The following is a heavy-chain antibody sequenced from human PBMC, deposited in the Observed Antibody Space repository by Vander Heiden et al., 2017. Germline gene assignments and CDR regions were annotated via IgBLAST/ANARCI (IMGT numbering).Heavy chain of an antibody. J-gene: IGHJ4*02. CDR2: ISSSGSTI. V-gene: IGHV3-48*03. CDR3: AVVGATTDY. Sequence: EVQLLESGGGLVQPGGSLRLSCAASGFAFRSYEMNWVRQAPGKGLVWVSYISSSGSTIYYADSVTGRFTISRDNAKNSLYLQMNSLRAEDTAVYYCAVVGATTDYWGQGTLVTVSS. D-gene: IGHD1-26*01. CDR1: GFAFRSYE.